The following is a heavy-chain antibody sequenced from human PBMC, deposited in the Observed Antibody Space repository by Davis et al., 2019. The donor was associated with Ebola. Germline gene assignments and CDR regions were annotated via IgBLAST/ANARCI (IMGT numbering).Heavy chain of an antibody. D-gene: IGHD4-17*01. CDR2: IYPGDSDT. CDR1: GYSFNTYW. Sequence: GESLKISCNGSGYSFNTYWIGWVRQMPGKGLEWMGIIYPGDSDTRYSPSFQDQGQVTISADKSVSTAYLQWSSLQASDTAIYYCARQYDHYLGYFPHWGQGTLVTVSS. J-gene: IGHJ1*01. V-gene: IGHV5-51*01. CDR3: ARQYDHYLGYFPH.